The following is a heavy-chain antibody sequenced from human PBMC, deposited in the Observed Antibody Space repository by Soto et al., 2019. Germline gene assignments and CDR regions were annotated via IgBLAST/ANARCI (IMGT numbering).Heavy chain of an antibody. CDR3: ARVGYTLTPNYRYGMSV. CDR1: GGSISSYY. V-gene: IGHV4-59*01. Sequence: SETLSLTCTVSGGSISSYYWSWIRQPPGKGLEWIGYIYYTGSTNYNPSLKSRVTISVDTSKNHFSLKLSSVTAADTAVYYCARVGYTLTPNYRYGMSVRARGTTVTVSS. CDR2: IYYTGST. J-gene: IGHJ6*02. D-gene: IGHD6-13*01.